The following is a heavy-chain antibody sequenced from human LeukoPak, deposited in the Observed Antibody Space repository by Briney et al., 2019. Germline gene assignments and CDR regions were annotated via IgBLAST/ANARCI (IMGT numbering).Heavy chain of an antibody. V-gene: IGHV4-30-4*08. Sequence: KPSETLSLTCTVSGGSISSSSYYWGWIRQPPGKGLEWIGYIYYSGSTYYNPSLKSRVTISVDTSKNQFSLKLSSVTAADTAVYYCARDRIDGSSQYYYYGMDVWGQGTTVTVSS. CDR3: ARDRIDGSSQYYYYGMDV. J-gene: IGHJ6*02. CDR2: IYYSGST. CDR1: GGSISSSSYY.